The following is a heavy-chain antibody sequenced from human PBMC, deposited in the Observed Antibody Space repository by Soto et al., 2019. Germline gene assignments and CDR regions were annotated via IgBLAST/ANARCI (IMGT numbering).Heavy chain of an antibody. CDR2: ISGSGGTT. CDR3: ARVDYSGNYAAFDY. D-gene: IGHD1-26*01. V-gene: IGHV3-23*01. CDR1: GFTFSSYA. Sequence: GGSLRLSCAASGFTFSSYAMTWVRQAPGKGLEWVSTISGSGGTTYYADSVKGRFTISRDDSKDSLYLQMHSLKTEDTAMYYCARVDYSGNYAAFDYWGQGTLVTVSS. J-gene: IGHJ4*02.